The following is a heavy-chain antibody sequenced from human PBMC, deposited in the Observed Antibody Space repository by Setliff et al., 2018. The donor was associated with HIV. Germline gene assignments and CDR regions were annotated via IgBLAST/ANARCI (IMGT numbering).Heavy chain of an antibody. CDR1: GASISSGGFY. V-gene: IGHV4-31*03. J-gene: IGHJ6*03. CDR3: ARTVRREFRTNVGDHYYFYMDV. Sequence: SETLSLTCTVSGASISSGGFYWSWIRQHPGKGLEWIGYIYYSGSTYYNSSLKSRVTISVDTSKNQFSLELTSVTAADTAVYYCARTVRREFRTNVGDHYYFYMDVWGKGTTVTVSS. D-gene: IGHD3-3*01. CDR2: IYYSGST.